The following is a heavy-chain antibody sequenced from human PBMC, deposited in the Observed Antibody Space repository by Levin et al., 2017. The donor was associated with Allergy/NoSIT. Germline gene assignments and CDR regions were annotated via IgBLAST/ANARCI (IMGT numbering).Heavy chain of an antibody. D-gene: IGHD6-19*01. Sequence: SGPTLVKPTQTLTLTCSFSGFSLSTVAVAVGWIRQPPGKALEWLALIYGNDDKRYIPSLKSRLTITKDTSRNQVVLTMTNVDPVDTGTYYCAQRQWSTYGYWGQGILVTVSS. J-gene: IGHJ4*02. CDR1: GFSLSTVAVA. CDR2: IYGNDDK. V-gene: IGHV2-5*01. CDR3: AQRQWSTYGY.